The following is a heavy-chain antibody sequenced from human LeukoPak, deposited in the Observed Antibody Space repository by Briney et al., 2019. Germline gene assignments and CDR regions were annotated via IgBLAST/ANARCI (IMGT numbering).Heavy chain of an antibody. V-gene: IGHV3-49*04. Sequence: GGSLRLSCTASGFTFGDYAMSWVRQAPGKGLEWVGFIRSKAYGGTTEYAAAVKGRFTIYRDDSKSIVYLQMNSLKTEDTDVYYCMGTRYYYGMDVWGQGTTVTVSS. J-gene: IGHJ6*02. CDR2: IRSKAYGGTT. D-gene: IGHD7-27*01. CDR1: GFTFGDYA. CDR3: MGTRYYYGMDV.